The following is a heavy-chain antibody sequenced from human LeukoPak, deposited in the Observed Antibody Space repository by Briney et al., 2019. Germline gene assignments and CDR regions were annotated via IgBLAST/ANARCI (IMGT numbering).Heavy chain of an antibody. V-gene: IGHV3-7*05. D-gene: IGHD5-24*01. CDR1: GFTFSTYW. Sequence: GSLRLSCAASGFTFSTYWMTWVRQAPGKGLEWVANINQDGSAKNCVDSVKSRFTISRDNAKNALYLQMNSLRAEDTAVYYCARQTERDAYNRYWGQGTLVTVSS. CDR3: ARQTERDAYNRY. CDR2: INQDGSAK. J-gene: IGHJ4*02.